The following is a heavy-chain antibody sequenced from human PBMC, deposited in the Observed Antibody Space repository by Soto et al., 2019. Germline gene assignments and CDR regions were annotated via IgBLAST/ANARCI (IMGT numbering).Heavy chain of an antibody. D-gene: IGHD6-13*01. CDR3: ARDLAGGIPDD. V-gene: IGHV3-48*01. J-gene: IGHJ4*02. Sequence: SVKGRFTISRDNAENSLYLQMNSLRAEDTAVYYCARDLAGGIPDDCGQGTRVTVSS.